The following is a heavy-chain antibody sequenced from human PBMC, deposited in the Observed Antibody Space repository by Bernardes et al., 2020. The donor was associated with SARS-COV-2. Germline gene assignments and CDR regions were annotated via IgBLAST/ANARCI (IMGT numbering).Heavy chain of an antibody. CDR3: ARDRRSGGHSYFDS. V-gene: IGHV4-31*03. CDR1: GGSITSGGYY. Sequence: SETLSLTCTVSGGSITSGGYYWTWIRQLPGTGLEWMGSIYYSGYTSYNPSLESRLTMSVDTSVNQFSLKLTSMTAADTAIYFCARDRRSGGHSYFDSWGQGTLVPVSS. CDR2: IYYSGYT. D-gene: IGHD2-21*02. J-gene: IGHJ4*02.